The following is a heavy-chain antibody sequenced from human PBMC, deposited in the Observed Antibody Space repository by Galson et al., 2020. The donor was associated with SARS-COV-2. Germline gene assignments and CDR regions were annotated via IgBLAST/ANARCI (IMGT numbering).Heavy chain of an antibody. D-gene: IGHD2-2*01. Sequence: SETLSLTCTVSGDSISSYYWSWIRQPPGKGLEWIGYIHSSVTTNYNPSLKNRVTISVDTSKNQFSLKLTSVTAADTAVYYCARQAKYQIVAHGYFDLWGRGTLVTVSP. J-gene: IGHJ2*01. CDR3: ARQAKYQIVAHGYFDL. CDR1: GDSISSYY. CDR2: IHSSVTT. V-gene: IGHV4-59*08.